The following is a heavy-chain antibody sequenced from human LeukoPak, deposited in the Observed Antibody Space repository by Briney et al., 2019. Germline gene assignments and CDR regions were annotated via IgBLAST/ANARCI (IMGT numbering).Heavy chain of an antibody. CDR2: ISVSGGST. CDR1: GLTFSSYG. D-gene: IGHD4-17*01. CDR3: VKDRDDYGDYAFDY. J-gene: IGHJ4*02. Sequence: GGSLRLSCAASGLTFSSYGMSWVRQAPGKGLEWVSAISVSGGSTNYADSVKGRFTISRDNSKGTLYLQLNSLRAEDTAVYYCVKDRDDYGDYAFDYWGLGTLVIVSS. V-gene: IGHV3-23*01.